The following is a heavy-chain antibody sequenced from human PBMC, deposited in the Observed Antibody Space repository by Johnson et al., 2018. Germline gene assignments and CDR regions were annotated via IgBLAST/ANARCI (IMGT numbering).Heavy chain of an antibody. D-gene: IGHD5-18*01. Sequence: QLVQSGGGLVKPGGSLRLSCAASGFTFSSYDMHWVRQATGKGLEWVSAIGTAGDTYYPGSVKGRFTISRENAKNALYLQMNSLRAGDTAVYYCARGPTLNSYGDMDVWGKGTSVTVSS. CDR1: GFTFSSYD. CDR3: ARGPTLNSYGDMDV. V-gene: IGHV3-13*01. J-gene: IGHJ6*03. CDR2: IGTAGDT.